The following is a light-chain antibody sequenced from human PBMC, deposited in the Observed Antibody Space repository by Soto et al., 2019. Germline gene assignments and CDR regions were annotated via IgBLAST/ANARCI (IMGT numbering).Light chain of an antibody. J-gene: IGKJ1*01. CDR2: EAS. Sequence: IQMTQSPSTLSASVGDRVSITCRASENVNGHLAWYQQKPGKAPKLLIHEASILESGVPSRFSGSGYGTEFTLTINGLLPEDFVTYYCQQYNDLPSFGQGTKVDIK. V-gene: IGKV1-5*03. CDR1: ENVNGH. CDR3: QQYNDLPS.